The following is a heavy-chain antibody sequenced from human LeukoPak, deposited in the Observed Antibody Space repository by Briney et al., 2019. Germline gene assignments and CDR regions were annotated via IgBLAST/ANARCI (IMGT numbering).Heavy chain of an antibody. CDR3: ARSISHISGSYPDY. J-gene: IGHJ4*02. Sequence: SETLTLTCTVSGGSMSSYYWSWIRQPPGKGLEWIGYIYYSGSTNYNPSLKSRVTISVDTSKNQFSLKLSSVAAADTAVYYCARSISHISGSYPDYWGQGTLVTVSS. V-gene: IGHV4-59*08. CDR1: GGSMSSYY. CDR2: IYYSGST. D-gene: IGHD1-26*01.